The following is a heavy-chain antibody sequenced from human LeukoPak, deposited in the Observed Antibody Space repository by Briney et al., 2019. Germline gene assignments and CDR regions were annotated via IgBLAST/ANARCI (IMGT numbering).Heavy chain of an antibody. D-gene: IGHD3-10*01. CDR1: GFTFSSYA. CDR2: ISGSGGST. CDR3: AKSMWTTSGNGMDV. Sequence: PGASLRLSCAASGFTFSSYAMSWVRQAPGKGLEWVSAISGSGGSTYYADSVKGRFTISRDNSKNTLYLQMNSLRAEDTAVYYCAKSMWTTSGNGMDVWGQGTTVTVSS. J-gene: IGHJ6*02. V-gene: IGHV3-23*01.